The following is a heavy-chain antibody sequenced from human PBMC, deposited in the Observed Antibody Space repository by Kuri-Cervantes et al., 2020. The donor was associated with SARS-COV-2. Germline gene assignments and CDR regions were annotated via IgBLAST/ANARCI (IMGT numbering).Heavy chain of an antibody. CDR3: ARSVDSSDSGLAFDI. D-gene: IGHD3-22*01. J-gene: IGHJ3*02. Sequence: KVSCKGSGYSFTSYWIGWVRQMPGKGLEWMGIIYPGDSDTRYSPSFQGQVTISADESISTAYLQWSSLKASDTAMYYCARSVDSSDSGLAFDIWGRGTMVTVSS. V-gene: IGHV5-51*01. CDR2: IYPGDSDT. CDR1: GYSFTSYW.